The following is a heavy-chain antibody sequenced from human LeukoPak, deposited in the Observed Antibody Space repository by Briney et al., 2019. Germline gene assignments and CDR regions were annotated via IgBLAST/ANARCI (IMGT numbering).Heavy chain of an antibody. J-gene: IGHJ4*02. CDR3: AKVSNIGGSGTRDY. CDR1: GFTFSSYG. D-gene: IGHD3-10*01. V-gene: IGHV3-23*01. Sequence: GGSLRLSCAASGFTFSSYGMNWVRQAPGKGLEWVSVISGSGGSTYYADSVKGRFTISRDNSKNTLYLQMNRLRVEDAAVYYCAKVSNIGGSGTRDYWGQGTLVTVSS. CDR2: ISGSGGST.